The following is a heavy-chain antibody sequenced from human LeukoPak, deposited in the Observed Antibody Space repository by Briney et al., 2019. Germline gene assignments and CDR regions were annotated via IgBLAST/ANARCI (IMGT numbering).Heavy chain of an antibody. CDR3: ARELGVCSGGSCDAYDL. Sequence: PGGSLRLSCVASGFTFSNYEMNWVRQAPGKGLEWVSFISNSGSNRYYLDSVKGRFTISRDNPRNSLYLQMNSLRVEDTALYYCARELGVCSGGSCDAYDLWGQGTMVTVSS. CDR1: GFTFSNYE. J-gene: IGHJ3*01. V-gene: IGHV3-48*03. CDR2: ISNSGSNR. D-gene: IGHD2-15*01.